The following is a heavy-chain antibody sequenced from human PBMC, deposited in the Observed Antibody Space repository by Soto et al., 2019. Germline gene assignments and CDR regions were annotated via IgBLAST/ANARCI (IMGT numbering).Heavy chain of an antibody. CDR3: AKVAPRYDILTGYYAPYDY. V-gene: IGHV1-69*13. J-gene: IGHJ4*02. Sequence: ASVKVSCKASGGTFSSYAISWVRQAPGQGLDWMGGIIPIFGTANYAQKFQGRVTITADESTSTAYMELSSLRSEDTAVYYCAKVAPRYDILTGYYAPYDYWGQGTLVTVSS. CDR2: IIPIFGTA. CDR1: GGTFSSYA. D-gene: IGHD3-9*01.